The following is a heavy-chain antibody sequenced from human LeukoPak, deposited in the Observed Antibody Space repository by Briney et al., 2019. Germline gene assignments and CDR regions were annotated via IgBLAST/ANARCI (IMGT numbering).Heavy chain of an antibody. CDR2: IYTSGST. D-gene: IGHD3-16*01. CDR1: GGSISSGSYY. V-gene: IGHV4-61*02. CDR3: ARLAGGRGRYFDY. J-gene: IGHJ4*02. Sequence: PSETLSLTCTVSGGSISSGSYYWSWIRQPAGKGLEWIGRIYTSGSTNYNPSLKSRVTISVDTSKNQFSLKLSSVTAADTAVYYCARLAGGRGRYFDYWGQGTLVTVSS.